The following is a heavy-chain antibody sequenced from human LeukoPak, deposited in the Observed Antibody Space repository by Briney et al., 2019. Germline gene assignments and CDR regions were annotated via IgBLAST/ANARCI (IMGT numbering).Heavy chain of an antibody. Sequence: GASVKVSCAASGYTFTDYYIQWVRQAPGQGLEWMGWVNPGRGDTNYAQKFQGRVTMTGDSSITTAYMELNSLTSDDTAVYYCARKDMSEPHYYHYMDVWGKGTTVTVSS. CDR3: ARKDMSEPHYYHYMDV. V-gene: IGHV1-2*02. D-gene: IGHD1-14*01. J-gene: IGHJ6*03. CDR2: VNPGRGDT. CDR1: GYTFTDYY.